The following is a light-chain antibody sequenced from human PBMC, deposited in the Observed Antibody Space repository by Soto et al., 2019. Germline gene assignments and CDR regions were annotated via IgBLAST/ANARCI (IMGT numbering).Light chain of an antibody. CDR3: AAWDDSLNGYV. Sequence: QSVLTQPPSASGTPGQRVTISCSGSSSNIGSNTVNWYQPLPGTAPKLLIYSNNQRPSGVPDRYSDSKSGTSASLAISGPQSEDEADYYCAAWDDSLNGYVFGTGTKVTVL. J-gene: IGLJ1*01. CDR1: SSNIGSNT. V-gene: IGLV1-44*01. CDR2: SNN.